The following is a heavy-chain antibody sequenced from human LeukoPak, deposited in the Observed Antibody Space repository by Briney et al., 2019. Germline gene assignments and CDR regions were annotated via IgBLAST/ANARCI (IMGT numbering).Heavy chain of an antibody. D-gene: IGHD2-15*01. CDR2: TYYRSKWFN. J-gene: IGHJ4*02. V-gene: IGHV6-1*01. CDR1: GDSVSSNNAA. Sequence: SQTLSLICAISGDSVSSNNAAWNWIRQSPSRGLEWLGRTYYRSKWFNEYAVSVKSRITINRDTSKNQFSLQLDSVTPEDTAVYYCARGGCSGAYCSDIDYWGQGTLVTVSS. CDR3: ARGGCSGAYCSDIDY.